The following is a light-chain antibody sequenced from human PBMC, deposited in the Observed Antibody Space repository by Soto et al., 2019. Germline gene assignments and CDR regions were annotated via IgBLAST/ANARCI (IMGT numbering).Light chain of an antibody. CDR3: HHFRSSPET. V-gene: IGKV3-20*01. CDR1: QSVADSY. J-gene: IGKJ1*01. Sequence: EVVLTQSPGTLSLSPGERATLSCRASQSVADSYLAWYQQKPGRAPRLLFYAATRRATGIPDRFSGSGSGTDFTLTISTLEPDASAAYYCHHFRSSPETVGQGTKVDTK. CDR2: AAT.